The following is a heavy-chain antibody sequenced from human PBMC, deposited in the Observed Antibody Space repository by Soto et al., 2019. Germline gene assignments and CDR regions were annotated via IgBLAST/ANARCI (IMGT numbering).Heavy chain of an antibody. D-gene: IGHD5-12*01. Sequence: EVQLVESGGGLVQPGRSLRLSCAASGFTFDDYAMHWVRQAPGKGLEWVSGISWNSGSIGYADSVKGRFTISRDNAKNSLYLQMNSLRAEDTALYYCAKDQVEMATTRNFDYWGQGTLVTVSS. CDR2: ISWNSGSI. J-gene: IGHJ4*02. CDR3: AKDQVEMATTRNFDY. V-gene: IGHV3-9*01. CDR1: GFTFDDYA.